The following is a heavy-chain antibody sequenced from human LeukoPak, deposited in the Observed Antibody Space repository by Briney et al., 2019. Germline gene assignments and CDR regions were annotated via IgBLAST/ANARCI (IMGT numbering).Heavy chain of an antibody. CDR3: ARRMAARWTAYDY. V-gene: IGHV4-34*01. D-gene: IGHD6-6*01. CDR2: IYHSGST. J-gene: IGHJ4*02. CDR1: GGSFSGYY. Sequence: PSETLSLTCAVYGGSFSGYYWSWIRQPPGKGLERIGEIYHSGSTNYNPSLKSRVTISVDKSKNQFSLKLSSVTAADTAVYYCARRMAARWTAYDYWGQGTLVTVSS.